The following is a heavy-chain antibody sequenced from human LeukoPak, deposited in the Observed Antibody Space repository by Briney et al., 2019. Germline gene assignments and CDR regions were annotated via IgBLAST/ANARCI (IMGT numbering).Heavy chain of an antibody. CDR3: AKVIRGGYGMDV. CDR2: ISGSSGMT. Sequence: GGSLRLSCAASGFTFSSYAMSWVRQAPGKGLEWVSGISGSSGMTYYIDSVKGRFTISRDTSKNTLYLQMNSLRDEDTAVYFCAKVIRGGYGMDVWGQGTTVTVSS. J-gene: IGHJ6*02. V-gene: IGHV3-23*01. D-gene: IGHD3-10*01. CDR1: GFTFSSYA.